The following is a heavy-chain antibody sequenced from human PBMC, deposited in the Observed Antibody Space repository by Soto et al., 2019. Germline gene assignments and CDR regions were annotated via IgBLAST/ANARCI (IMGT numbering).Heavy chain of an antibody. D-gene: IGHD3-3*01. V-gene: IGHV1-46*03. J-gene: IGHJ5*02. CDR1: GYTFTKYY. CDR3: ARDTELRGTILGLVIMWKYNWSDT. Sequence: QVQLVQSGTEVKKPGASLKISCKTSGYTFTKYYMHWMRQAPGQGLEWMGIINPSGGATSYAQKFQGRVTMTRDTANKSFYMELSDLRSEDTAVYYCARDTELRGTILGLVIMWKYNWSDTWGQGTLVTVSS. CDR2: INPSGGAT.